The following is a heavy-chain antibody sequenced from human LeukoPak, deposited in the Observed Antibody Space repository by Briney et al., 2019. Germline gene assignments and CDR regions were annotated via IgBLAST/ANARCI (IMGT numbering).Heavy chain of an antibody. CDR3: ARISCNTLGCPTVYNWIDP. D-gene: IGHD4-11*01. Sequence: SETLSLTCTFSGGSTTSKSFYWAWTRQPPGKGLEWLGSIYYSENTYYNPSLKSRVTISADTAKNQFFLKLSSVTAADTAVYYCARISCNTLGCPTVYNWIDPWGQGTLVTVSS. V-gene: IGHV4-39*01. J-gene: IGHJ5*02. CDR1: GGSTTSKSFY. CDR2: IYYSENT.